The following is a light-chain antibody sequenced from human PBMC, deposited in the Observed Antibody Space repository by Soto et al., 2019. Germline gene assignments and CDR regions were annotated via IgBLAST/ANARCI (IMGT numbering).Light chain of an antibody. V-gene: IGKV3-15*01. J-gene: IGKJ4*01. CDR1: RSVSNR. CDR2: GAS. Sequence: DILMTQSPATLSVSPGETVTFSCRASRSVSNRLAWYQHKPGQAPRRLISGASNGATGIPPKFSGSGSGTEFTLTVDSLQSDDIAVYYCQQYYNWPVTFGGGTKVDIK. CDR3: QQYYNWPVT.